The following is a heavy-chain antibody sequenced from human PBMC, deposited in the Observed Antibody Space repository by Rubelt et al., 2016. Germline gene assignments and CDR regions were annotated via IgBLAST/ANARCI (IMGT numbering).Heavy chain of an antibody. V-gene: IGHV3-48*03. CDR1: GFSFNIYE. J-gene: IGHJ5*02. CDR3: VRDEYGVGGDP. D-gene: IGHD2/OR15-2a*01. Sequence: EVQLVESGGGLVQPGGSLRLSCAASGFSFNIYEMNWVRQAPGKGLEWVSYITASGGARYYADAVKGRFTVSSDNAKNLLYLQMNNVTDDDTALYYCVRDEYGVGGDPWGQGTLVTVSS. CDR2: ITASGGAR.